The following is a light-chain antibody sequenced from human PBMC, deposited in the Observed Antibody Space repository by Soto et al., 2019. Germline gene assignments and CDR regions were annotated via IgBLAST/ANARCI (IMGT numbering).Light chain of an antibody. V-gene: IGLV2-14*01. CDR1: SSDIGTYDH. CDR3: ISYTVSRSYV. CDR2: SVS. Sequence: QSALTQPASVSGSPGQSITISCSGTSSDIGTYDHVAWFQQFPGKTPKLVIYSVSDRPSGVSYRFSGSKSGNTASLTISGLQADDEADYYGISYTVSRSYVFGTGTNVTVL. J-gene: IGLJ1*01.